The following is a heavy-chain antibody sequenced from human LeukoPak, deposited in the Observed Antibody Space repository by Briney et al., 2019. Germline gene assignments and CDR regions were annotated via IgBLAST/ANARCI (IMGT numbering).Heavy chain of an antibody. CDR2: ISGSGDST. CDR1: GFIFDTHT. Sequence: PGGSLRLSCTASGFIFDTHTLTWVRQAPGKGLEWVASISGSGDSTNYGDSVEGRFTISRDDSKNTLYLQMNSLRAEDTALYFCAKKAQYNGNYPLDYWGQGTLVTVSS. CDR3: AKKAQYNGNYPLDY. V-gene: IGHV3-23*01. D-gene: IGHD1-26*01. J-gene: IGHJ4*02.